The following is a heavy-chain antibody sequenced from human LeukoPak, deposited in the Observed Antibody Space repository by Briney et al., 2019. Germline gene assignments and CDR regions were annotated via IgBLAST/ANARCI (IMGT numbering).Heavy chain of an antibody. CDR3: TREAGGRPRYSSGSYYYYMDV. CDR1: GFTFGNYV. J-gene: IGHJ6*03. Sequence: PGGSLRLACTASGFTFGNYVMSWFRQAPGKGLEWVGFIRSKAYGGPTEYAASVRGRFTISRDDSKSIAYLQMNSLKTEDTAVYYCTREAGGRPRYSSGSYYYYMDVWGKGTTDTVSS. V-gene: IGHV3-49*03. CDR2: IRSKAYGGPT. D-gene: IGHD5-18*01.